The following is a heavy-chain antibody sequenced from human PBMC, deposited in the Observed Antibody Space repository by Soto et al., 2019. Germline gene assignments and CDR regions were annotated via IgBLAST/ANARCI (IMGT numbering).Heavy chain of an antibody. D-gene: IGHD5-18*01. Sequence: SETLSLTSTLSGGSVTSDEDYWTWIRHSPGKGLEWIGYISNSGSTGYNPSLKTRLAMSVDRSKNQFTLRLTSVTAADTAVYFCATESGSTYGYFDHWGQGTQVTVSS. V-gene: IGHV4-30-4*01. J-gene: IGHJ4*02. CDR3: ATESGSTYGYFDH. CDR2: ISNSGST. CDR1: GGSVTSDEDY.